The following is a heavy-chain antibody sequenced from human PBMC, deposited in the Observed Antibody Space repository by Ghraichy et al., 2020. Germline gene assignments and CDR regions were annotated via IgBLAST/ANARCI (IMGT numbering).Heavy chain of an antibody. CDR1: GYTFTSYD. J-gene: IGHJ6*02. D-gene: IGHD3-10*01. Sequence: GGSLRLSCKASGYTFTSYDIDWVRQATGQGLEWMGWMNPNSGNTVYAQNFQGRVTMTRNTSISTAYMELSSLRSDDTAVYYCARGSTMVRGVSPTGYYGMDVWGQGTTVTVSS. CDR3: ARGSTMVRGVSPTGYYGMDV. V-gene: IGHV1-8*01. CDR2: MNPNSGNT.